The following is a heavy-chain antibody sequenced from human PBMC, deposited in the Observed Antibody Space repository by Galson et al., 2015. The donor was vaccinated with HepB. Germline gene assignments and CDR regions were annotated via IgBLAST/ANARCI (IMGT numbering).Heavy chain of an antibody. CDR1: GYTFTSYN. V-gene: IGHV1-8*01. J-gene: IGHJ6*03. D-gene: IGHD5/OR15-5a*01. Sequence: SVKVSCKASGYTFTSYNINWVRQATGQGLEWMGWMNPNSGNTGFAQKFQGKVTMTRDTSINTAYMELSSLKSEDTAVYFCARENGAIGVSTITGYLYLGVWGKGTTVTVSS. CDR2: MNPNSGNT. CDR3: ARENGAIGVSTITGYLYLGV.